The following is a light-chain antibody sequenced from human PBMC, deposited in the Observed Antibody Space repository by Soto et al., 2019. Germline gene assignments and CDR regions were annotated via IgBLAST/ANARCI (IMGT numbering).Light chain of an antibody. CDR2: DAI. CDR1: QDISNY. Sequence: DIQMTQSPSSLSASVGDRVTITCQASQDISNYLNWYQQKPGKAPKLLIYDAINLETGVPSRFNGSGSGTDFTVTISSLQPEDIATYYCQRYDNVPLTFGGGTRVEIK. J-gene: IGKJ4*01. V-gene: IGKV1-33*01. CDR3: QRYDNVPLT.